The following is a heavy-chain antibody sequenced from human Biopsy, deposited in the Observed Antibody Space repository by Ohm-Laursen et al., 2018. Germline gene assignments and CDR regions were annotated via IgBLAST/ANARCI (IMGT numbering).Heavy chain of an antibody. Sequence: SVKASCKASGGIFTNYAISWVRQAPGQGLEWMGGIIPIFGTANYAQKFQGRVTITADESTSTAYMELSSLRSDDTAVYYCARDALGGGSYRFFYWGQGSLVTVSS. CDR3: ARDALGGGSYRFFY. J-gene: IGHJ4*02. CDR2: IIPIFGTA. CDR1: GGIFTNYA. V-gene: IGHV1-69*13. D-gene: IGHD1-26*01.